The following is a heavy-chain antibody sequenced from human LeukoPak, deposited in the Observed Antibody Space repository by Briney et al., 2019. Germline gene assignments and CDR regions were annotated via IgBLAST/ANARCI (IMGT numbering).Heavy chain of an antibody. J-gene: IGHJ4*02. CDR3: ARDVAYDILAGYPDY. Sequence: GRSLRLSCAASGFTFSSYAMHWVRQAPGEGLEWVAVISYDGSNKYYADSVKGRFTISRDNSKNTLYLQMNSLRAEDTAVYYCARDVAYDILAGYPDYWGQGTLVTVSS. V-gene: IGHV3-30-3*01. CDR2: ISYDGSNK. D-gene: IGHD3-9*01. CDR1: GFTFSSYA.